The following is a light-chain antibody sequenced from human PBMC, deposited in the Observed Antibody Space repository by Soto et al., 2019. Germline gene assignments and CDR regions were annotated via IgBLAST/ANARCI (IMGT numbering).Light chain of an antibody. CDR3: QQNYITPLA. J-gene: IGKJ3*01. V-gene: IGKV1-39*01. CDR2: AVS. Sequence: DIEMTQSPSSLSASVGDRVTITCRASQSISSYLNWYQQKPGKAPRLLIYAVSNLQSGVPSRFSGSGSGTEVTLTISSLQPEDVATYYCQQNYITPLAFGPGTKVDIK. CDR1: QSISSY.